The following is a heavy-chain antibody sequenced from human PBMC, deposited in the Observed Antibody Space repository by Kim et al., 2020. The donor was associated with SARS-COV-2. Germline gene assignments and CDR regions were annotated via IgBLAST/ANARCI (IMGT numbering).Heavy chain of an antibody. J-gene: IGHJ5*02. D-gene: IGHD3-10*01. CDR1: GGSFSTYY. V-gene: IGHV4-34*01. Sequence: SETLSLTCAVSGGSFSTYYWSWIRQPPGKGLEWIGEINHSGTTHYNPSLKSRAPISVDTSKNLFSLTLTLNSVTAADTAVYYCCGWCGGTWFDPWGQGTLVTVSS. CDR3: CGWCGGTWFDP. CDR2: INHSGTT.